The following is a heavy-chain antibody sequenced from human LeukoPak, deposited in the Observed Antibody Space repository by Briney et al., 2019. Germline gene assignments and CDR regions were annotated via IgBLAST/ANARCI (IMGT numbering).Heavy chain of an antibody. D-gene: IGHD2-15*01. V-gene: IGHV3-11*01. CDR3: ARMIVVVATYYYYGMDV. CDR2: ISSSGSTI. J-gene: IGHJ6*02. Sequence: GGSLRLSCAASGFTFSDYYMSWNRQAPGKGLEWVSYISSSGSTIYYADSVKGRFTISRDNAKNSLYLQMNSLRAEDTAVYYCARMIVVVATYYYYGMDVWGQGTTVTVSS. CDR1: GFTFSDYY.